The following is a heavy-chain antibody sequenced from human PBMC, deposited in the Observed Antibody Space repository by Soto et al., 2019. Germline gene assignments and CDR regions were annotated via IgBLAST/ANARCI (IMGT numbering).Heavy chain of an antibody. CDR2: INRSGGST. CDR3: ARCSISQLYFCDMHV. V-gene: IGHV1-46*01. J-gene: IGHJ6*02. Sequence: ALVTVSLNASPYSFSVYQVNWVRQAPGQGHEWMGVINRSGGSTTYTQRFQGRVTRTGYTSTSTVYRELCSLGSEDAAVYYCARCSISQLYFCDMHVRGQG. CDR1: PYSFSVYQ. D-gene: IGHD2-21*01.